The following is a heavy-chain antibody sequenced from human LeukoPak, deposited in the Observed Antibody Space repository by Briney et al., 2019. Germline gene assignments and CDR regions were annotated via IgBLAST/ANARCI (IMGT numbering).Heavy chain of an antibody. J-gene: IGHJ3*02. V-gene: IGHV3-23*01. D-gene: IGHD4-23*01. CDR3: ARASTVVRVEYAFDI. Sequence: GGSLRLSCAASGFTSSSYAMSWVRQAPGKGLEWVSAISGSGGSTYYADSVKGRFTISRDNSKNTLYLQMGSLRAEDMAVYYCARASTVVRVEYAFDIWGQGTMVTVSS. CDR2: ISGSGGST. CDR1: GFTSSSYA.